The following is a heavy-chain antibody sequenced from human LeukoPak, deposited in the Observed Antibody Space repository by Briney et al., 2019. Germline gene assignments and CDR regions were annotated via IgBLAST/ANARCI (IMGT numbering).Heavy chain of an antibody. V-gene: IGHV3-48*02. D-gene: IGHD2/OR15-2a*01. J-gene: IGHJ2*01. Sequence: GGSLRLSCAPSRVTFTSYSMNSVRQAPGEGLEWVSYISTSSSPLYYADSVKGRFTISRDDAKNSLFLQMNSLRDEDTAVYYCARGTTTYPSWYFELWGRGTLVTVSS. CDR2: ISTSSSPL. CDR1: RVTFTSYS. CDR3: ARGTTTYPSWYFEL.